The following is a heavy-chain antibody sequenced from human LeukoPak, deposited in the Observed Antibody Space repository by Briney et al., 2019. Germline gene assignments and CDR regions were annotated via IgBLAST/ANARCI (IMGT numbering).Heavy chain of an antibody. D-gene: IGHD3-10*01. CDR2: ISSSSSYI. CDR1: GFTFSSYS. CDR3: AKRMIYGSGSYMLGAFDI. V-gene: IGHV3-21*01. J-gene: IGHJ3*02. Sequence: PGGSLRLSCAASGFTFSSYSMNWVRQAPGKGLEWVSSISSSSSYIYYADSVKGRFTISRDNSKNTLYLQMNSLRVEDTAVYYCAKRMIYGSGSYMLGAFDIWGQGTMVTVSS.